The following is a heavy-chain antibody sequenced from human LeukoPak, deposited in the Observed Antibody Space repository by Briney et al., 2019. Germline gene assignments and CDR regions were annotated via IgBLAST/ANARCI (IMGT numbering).Heavy chain of an antibody. J-gene: IGHJ4*02. D-gene: IGHD5-18*01. CDR1: GDSVSSNSVT. V-gene: IGHV6-1*01. Sequence: SQTLSLTCAISGDSVSSNSVTWNWIRQSPSRGLEWLGRTYYRSTWYNDYAVSVRGRITVNPDTSKNQFSLHLKSVTPEDTAVCYCAREKQGYNYDVFDYWGQGTLVTVSS. CDR3: AREKQGYNYDVFDY. CDR2: TYYRSTWYN.